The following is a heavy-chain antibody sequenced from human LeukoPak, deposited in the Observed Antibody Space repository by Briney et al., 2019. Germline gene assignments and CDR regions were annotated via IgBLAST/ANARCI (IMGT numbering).Heavy chain of an antibody. CDR2: IIPIFGTA. J-gene: IGHJ6*02. CDR3: ARDLVKAADIYYYYYYGMDV. V-gene: IGHV1-69*13. D-gene: IGHD6-13*01. Sequence: ASVKVSCKASGYTFTSYGISWVRQAPGQGLEWMGGIIPIFGTANYAQKFQGRVTITADESTSTAYMELSSLRSEDTAVYYCARDLVKAADIYYYYYYGMDVWGQGTTVTVSS. CDR1: GYTFTSYG.